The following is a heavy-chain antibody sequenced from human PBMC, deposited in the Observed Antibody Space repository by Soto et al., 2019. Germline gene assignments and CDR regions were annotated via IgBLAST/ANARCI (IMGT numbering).Heavy chain of an antibody. V-gene: IGHV5-51*01. J-gene: IGHJ4*02. D-gene: IGHD2-15*01. CDR3: AITIEGYCSGGSCPFDY. CDR1: GYSFTSYW. CDR2: IYPGDSDI. Sequence: GESLKISCKGSGYSFTSYWIGWVRQMPGKGLEWMGIIYPGDSDIRYSPSFQGQVTISADKSISTAYLQWSSLKASDTAMYYCAITIEGYCSGGSCPFDYWGQGTLVTVSS.